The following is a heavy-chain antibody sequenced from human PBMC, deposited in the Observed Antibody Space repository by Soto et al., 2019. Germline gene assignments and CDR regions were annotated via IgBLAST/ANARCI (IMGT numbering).Heavy chain of an antibody. V-gene: IGHV1-18*01. CDR3: ARERGAYKYFDY. D-gene: IGHD1-1*01. CDR2: INTYNGNI. J-gene: IGHJ4*02. CDR1: GYMFASYG. Sequence: QVQLVQSGAEVKKPGASVKVSCKVSGYMFASYGISWARQAPGQGLEWMGWINTYNGNINYAQKFQGRVTMTTDTSTSTACMELRGLGSDDTALYYCARERGAYKYFDYWGQGTLVTVSS.